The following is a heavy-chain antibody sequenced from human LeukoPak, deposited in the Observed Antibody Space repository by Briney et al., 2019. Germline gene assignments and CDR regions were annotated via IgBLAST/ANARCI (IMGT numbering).Heavy chain of an antibody. CDR3: ARDELGGFDY. V-gene: IGHV3-21*01. Sequence: GGSLRLSCAASGFTFSSYSMNWVRQAPGKGLEWVSSISSSSSYIYYADSVKGRFTISRDKAKNSLYLQMNSLRAEDTAVYYCARDELGGFDYWGQGTLVTVSS. CDR2: ISSSSSYI. CDR1: GFTFSSYS. D-gene: IGHD6-13*01. J-gene: IGHJ4*02.